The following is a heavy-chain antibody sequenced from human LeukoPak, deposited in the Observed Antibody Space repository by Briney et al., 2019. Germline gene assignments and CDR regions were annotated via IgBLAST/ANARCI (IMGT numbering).Heavy chain of an antibody. CDR2: IYYSVIT. Sequence: SQTLSPTYPLSCGSISSYYWSWIRHPPGKGLEWIGYIYYSVITNYNPSLKSRVTISVDTSTNQFSLNLSSVTAADTDVYYCASVAPRSDYDSSGYHPRGKYYFDYWGQGTLVTVSS. J-gene: IGHJ4*02. CDR3: ASVAPRSDYDSSGYHPRGKYYFDY. D-gene: IGHD3-22*01. CDR1: CGSISSYY. V-gene: IGHV4-59*01.